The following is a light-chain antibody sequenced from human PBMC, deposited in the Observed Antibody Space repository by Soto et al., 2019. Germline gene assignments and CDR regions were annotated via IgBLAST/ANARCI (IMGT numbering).Light chain of an antibody. V-gene: IGKV3-20*01. CDR2: GAS. J-gene: IGKJ1*01. CDR1: QSVTSSY. CDR3: QQYDSSPGT. Sequence: EIVLTQSPGTLSLSPGERATLSCRASQSVTSSYLAWYQQKPGQAPRLLIYGASSRATGIPDRFSGSGSGTDLTLTISILEPDDFAVYFCQQYDSSPGTFGQGTKVEIK.